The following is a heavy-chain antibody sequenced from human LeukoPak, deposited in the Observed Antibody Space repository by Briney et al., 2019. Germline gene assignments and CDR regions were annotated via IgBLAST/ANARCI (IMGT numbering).Heavy chain of an antibody. Sequence: GGSLRLSCAASGFTFSSYAMSWVRKAPGRGLEWVSFISGSGGSTYYADSVKGRFTISRDNSKNTLYLQMNSLRAEDTAVYYCAKDFAMIVVVTLFDNWGQGTLVTVSS. V-gene: IGHV3-23*01. J-gene: IGHJ4*02. CDR3: AKDFAMIVVVTLFDN. CDR1: GFTFSSYA. D-gene: IGHD3-22*01. CDR2: ISGSGGST.